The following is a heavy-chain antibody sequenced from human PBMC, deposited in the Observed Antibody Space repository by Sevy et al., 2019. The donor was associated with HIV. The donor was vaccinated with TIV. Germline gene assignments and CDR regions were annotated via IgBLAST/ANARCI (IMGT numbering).Heavy chain of an antibody. J-gene: IGHJ4*02. CDR2: ISSSSSYI. Sequence: GGSLRLSCAASGFTFSTYWMHWVRQVPGKGLEWVSSISSSSSYIYYADSVKGRFTISRDNAKNSLYLQMNSLRAEDTAVYYCARTTNCDYWGQGTLVTVSS. CDR1: GFTFSTYW. V-gene: IGHV3-21*01. CDR3: ARTTNCDY.